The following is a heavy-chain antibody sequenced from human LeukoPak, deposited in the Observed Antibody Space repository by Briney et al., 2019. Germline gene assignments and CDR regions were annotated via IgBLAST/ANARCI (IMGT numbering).Heavy chain of an antibody. CDR3: AREKFGVGFDS. CDR1: GYTFTSYG. D-gene: IGHD3-10*01. J-gene: IGHJ4*02. V-gene: IGHV1-18*01. Sequence: GASVKVSCKVSGYTFTSYGISWVRQAPGQGLEWMGWISPYNGHTNYAQPFQGRVTMTTDTSTSSAYMELRSLRSDDTAVYYCAREKFGVGFDSWGQGTLVTVSS. CDR2: ISPYNGHT.